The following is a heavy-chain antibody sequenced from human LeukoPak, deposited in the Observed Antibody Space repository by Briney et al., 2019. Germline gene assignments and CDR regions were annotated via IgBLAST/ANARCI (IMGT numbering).Heavy chain of an antibody. CDR3: ARGYSSAENWFDP. V-gene: IGHV4-59*08. CDR1: GGSISSYY. D-gene: IGHD6-25*01. CDR2: IYYSGST. Sequence: SETLSLTCTVSGGSISSYYWSWIRQPPGKGLEWIGYIYYSGSTNNPSLKSRVTISVDTSKNQFSLKLSSVTAADTAVYYCARGYSSAENWFDPWGQGTLVTVSS. J-gene: IGHJ5*02.